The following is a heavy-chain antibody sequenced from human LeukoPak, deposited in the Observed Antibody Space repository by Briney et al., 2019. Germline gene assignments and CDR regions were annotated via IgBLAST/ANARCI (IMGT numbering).Heavy chain of an antibody. CDR2: INHSGST. J-gene: IGHJ3*02. Sequence: SETLSVTCAVYGGSFSGYYWSWIRQPPGKGLEWIGEINHSGSTNYNPSLKSRVTISVDTSKNQFSLKLSSVTAADTAVYYCARASKWLLSKAFDIWGQGTTVTVSS. D-gene: IGHD3-3*01. CDR1: GGSFSGYY. CDR3: ARASKWLLSKAFDI. V-gene: IGHV4-34*01.